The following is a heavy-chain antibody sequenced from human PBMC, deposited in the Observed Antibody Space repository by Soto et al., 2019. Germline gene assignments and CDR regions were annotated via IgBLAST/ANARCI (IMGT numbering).Heavy chain of an antibody. CDR2: IIAILGKT. CDR3: GRDSKWDDTSVGMDV. J-gene: IGHJ6*02. CDR1: GGTFSSYT. Sequence: SVKVSCKASGGTFSSYTISWVRQAPGQGLEWMGRIIAILGKTNYAQKFQGRVTITADKSASTAYMELSSLRSEDTAVYYCGRDSKWDDTSVGMDVWGQGTKVTVSS. D-gene: IGHD3-22*01. V-gene: IGHV1-69*08.